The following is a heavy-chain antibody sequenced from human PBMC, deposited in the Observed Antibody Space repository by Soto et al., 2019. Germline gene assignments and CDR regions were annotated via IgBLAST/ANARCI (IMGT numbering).Heavy chain of an antibody. V-gene: IGHV3-30*18. CDR2: ISYDGSNK. D-gene: IGHD3-10*01. CDR3: AKDGASYYYYGMDV. Sequence: GGSLRLSCAASGFTFSSYGMHWVRQAPGKGLEWVAVISYDGSNKYCADSVKGRFTISRDNSKNTLYLQMNSLRAEDTAVYYCAKDGASYYYYGMDVWGQGTTVTVSS. J-gene: IGHJ6*02. CDR1: GFTFSSYG.